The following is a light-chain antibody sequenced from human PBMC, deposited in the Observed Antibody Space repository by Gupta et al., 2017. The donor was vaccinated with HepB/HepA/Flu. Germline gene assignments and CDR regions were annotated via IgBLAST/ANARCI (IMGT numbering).Light chain of an antibody. CDR1: QSISSY. Sequence: DIQMTQSPSSLSASVGDRVTITCRASQSISSYLNWYQQKPGKAPNLLIYAASSLQSGVPSRFRGSGSGTDFTLTISRLQPEDFATYYCQQSDSTPRSFGQGTKLEIK. CDR3: QQSDSTPRS. J-gene: IGKJ2*04. CDR2: AAS. V-gene: IGKV1-39*01.